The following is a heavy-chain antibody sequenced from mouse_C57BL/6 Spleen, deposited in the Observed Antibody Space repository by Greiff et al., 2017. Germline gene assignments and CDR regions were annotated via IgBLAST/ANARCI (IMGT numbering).Heavy chain of an antibody. CDR2: IHPNSGST. J-gene: IGHJ4*01. Sequence: VQLHQPGAELVKPGASVKLSCKASGYTFTSYWMHWVKQRPGQGLEWIGMIHPNSGSTNYNEKFKSKATLTVDKSSSTAYMQLSSLTSEDSAVYYCAREGDYDAQKAMGGWGQGASVTVS. CDR3: AREGDYDAQKAMGG. D-gene: IGHD2-4*01. CDR1: GYTFTSYW. V-gene: IGHV1-64*01.